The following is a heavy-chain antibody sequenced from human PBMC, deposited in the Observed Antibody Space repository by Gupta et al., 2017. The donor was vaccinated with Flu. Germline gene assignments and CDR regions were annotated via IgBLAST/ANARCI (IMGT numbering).Heavy chain of an antibody. J-gene: IGHJ4*02. CDR2: VLPVCGPT. Sequence: QVQLVQLGGAGQKPGSSVVPPCTAVGVSLSSYASNWVRQARGQGLGWMGGVLPVCGPTIYAQRFHGRVTMTADESTGTAYMELGSLTSVDTSFYFCARKAGRHCSGDTCYSFDYWGQGTLVTVTS. D-gene: IGHD2-15*01. V-gene: IGHV1-69*01. CDR3: ARKAGRHCSGDTCYSFDY. CDR1: GVSLSSYA.